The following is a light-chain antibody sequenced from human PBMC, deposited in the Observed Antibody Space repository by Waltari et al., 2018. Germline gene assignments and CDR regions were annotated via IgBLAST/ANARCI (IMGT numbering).Light chain of an antibody. CDR2: WAS. CDR1: QSVLNSPNNKNY. V-gene: IGKV4-1*01. Sequence: DIVMTQSPDSLAVSLGERATINCKSSQSVLNSPNNKNYLAWYQQKPGQPPKLLIYWASTRESGVPDRFSGGGSGTDFTLTISSLQAEDVAVYYCQQHYSTPTTFGQGTKLEI. J-gene: IGKJ2*01. CDR3: QQHYSTPTT.